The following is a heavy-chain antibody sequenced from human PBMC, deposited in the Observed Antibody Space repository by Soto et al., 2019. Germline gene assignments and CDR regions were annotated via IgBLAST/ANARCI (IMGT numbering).Heavy chain of an antibody. J-gene: IGHJ5*02. CDR2: INPHGGST. CDR3: ARSSGGNFGIIIEGSNWFDP. Sequence: ASVKVSCKAPGDTYTSYYLNWVRQAPGQGLEWMGVINPHGGSTKYAQKFQGRVTMTRDTSRSTVYMERRSLRSYDTAIYYCARSSGGNFGIIIEGSNWFDPWGQGTLVTVSS. V-gene: IGHV1-46*01. CDR1: GDTYTSYY. D-gene: IGHD3-3*01.